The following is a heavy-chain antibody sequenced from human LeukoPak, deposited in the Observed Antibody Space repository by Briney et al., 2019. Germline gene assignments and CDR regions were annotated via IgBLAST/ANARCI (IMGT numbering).Heavy chain of an antibody. Sequence: PGGSLRLSCAASGFTFSSYAMHWVRQAPGKGLEWVAVISYDGSNKYYADPVKGRFTISRDNSKNTLYLQMNSLRAEDTAVYYCARGRHWNLDYWGQGTLVTVSS. J-gene: IGHJ4*02. D-gene: IGHD1-1*01. CDR3: ARGRHWNLDY. CDR1: GFTFSSYA. CDR2: ISYDGSNK. V-gene: IGHV3-30-3*01.